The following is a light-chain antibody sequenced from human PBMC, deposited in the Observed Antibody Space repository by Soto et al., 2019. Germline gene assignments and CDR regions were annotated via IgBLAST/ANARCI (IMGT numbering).Light chain of an antibody. CDR3: QSYDSSLSGWV. J-gene: IGLJ3*02. CDR2: ANT. CDR1: SSNIGGGSD. V-gene: IGLV1-40*01. Sequence: QLVLTQPPSVSGAPGQRVTISCTGSSSNIGGGSDVHWYQQLPGTAPKLLIYANTNRPSGVPDRLSGSKSGTSASLAISGLQAEDEADYYCQSYDSSLSGWVFGGGTKLTVL.